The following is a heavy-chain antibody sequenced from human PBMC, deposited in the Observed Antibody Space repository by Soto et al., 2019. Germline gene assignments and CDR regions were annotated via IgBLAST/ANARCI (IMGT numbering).Heavy chain of an antibody. CDR1: GYTFTSYA. Sequence: QVQLVQSGAEVKKPGASVKVSCKASGYTFTSYAMHWVRQAPGQRLEWMGWINAGNGNTKYSQKFQGRVTITRDTSASTAYMELSSLRSEDTAVYYCARDPNIVVVPAAINYDYYGMDVW. J-gene: IGHJ6*01. CDR2: INAGNGNT. D-gene: IGHD2-2*02. CDR3: ARDPNIVVVPAAINYDYYGMDV. V-gene: IGHV1-3*01.